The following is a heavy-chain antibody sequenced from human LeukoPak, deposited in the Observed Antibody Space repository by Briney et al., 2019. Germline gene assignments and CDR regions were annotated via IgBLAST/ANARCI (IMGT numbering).Heavy chain of an antibody. J-gene: IGHJ4*02. Sequence: GGSLRLSCAASGFTFSSYAMHWVRQAPGKGLEWVAVISYDGSNKYYADSVKGRFTISRDNSKNTLYLQMNSLRAEDTAVFYCASGSRDGYNWYYWGQGTLVTVSS. D-gene: IGHD5-12*01. V-gene: IGHV3-30-3*01. CDR2: ISYDGSNK. CDR3: ASGSRDGYNWYY. CDR1: GFTFSSYA.